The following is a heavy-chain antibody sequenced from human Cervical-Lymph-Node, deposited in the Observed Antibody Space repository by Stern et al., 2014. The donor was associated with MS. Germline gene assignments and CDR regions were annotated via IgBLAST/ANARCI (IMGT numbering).Heavy chain of an antibody. Sequence: MQLVQSGAEVKKPGESLKISCKLSGYSFTIYYIAWVRQMPGKGLEWMGVIYPYDSDTTYSPPFQGQVTISADKSIPTAYLQWSSLRASDTAMYYCARHVQGFDYWGQGTLVTVSS. V-gene: IGHV5-51*01. CDR2: IYPYDSDT. CDR3: ARHVQGFDY. J-gene: IGHJ4*02. CDR1: GYSFTIYY.